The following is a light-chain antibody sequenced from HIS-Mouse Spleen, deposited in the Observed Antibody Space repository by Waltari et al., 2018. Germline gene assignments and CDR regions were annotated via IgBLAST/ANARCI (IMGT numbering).Light chain of an antibody. CDR1: VLAKKY. J-gene: IGLJ3*02. CDR2: KDS. CDR3: YSAADNNLV. V-gene: IGLV3-27*01. Sequence: SYELTQPSSVSVSPGQTARITCSGDVLAKKYARWFQQKPGQAPVLVIYKDSERPPGIPGRFSGSSSGTTVTLTISGAQVEDEADYYCYSAADNNLVFGGGTKLTVL.